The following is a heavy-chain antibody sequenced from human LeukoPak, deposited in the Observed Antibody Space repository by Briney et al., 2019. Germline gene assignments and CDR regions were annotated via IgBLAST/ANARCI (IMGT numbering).Heavy chain of an antibody. D-gene: IGHD5-24*01. Sequence: PSETLSLSCAVYGGSFSGDYWSWIRQPPGKGLQWIGEINHSGNTNNNPSLKSRVTMSVDTSKNQLSLNLTSVTAADTAVYYCARVHGHNLGTLDYWGQGTLVTVSS. CDR2: INHSGNT. CDR3: ARVHGHNLGTLDY. V-gene: IGHV4-34*01. J-gene: IGHJ4*02. CDR1: GGSFSGDY.